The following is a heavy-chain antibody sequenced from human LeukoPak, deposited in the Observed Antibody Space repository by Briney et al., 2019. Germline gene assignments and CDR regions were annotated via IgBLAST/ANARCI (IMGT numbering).Heavy chain of an antibody. CDR3: AKGLVFHDNYFDN. J-gene: IGHJ4*02. V-gene: IGHV3-23*01. Sequence: PGDSLRLSCVASGFSFPTYAMNWVRQVPGKGLEWVSTIGGGDDSTSYADSVKGRFTISSDFSKNTLYLQMNSLRAEDTAVYFCAKGLVFHDNYFDNWGQGTLVTVSS. CDR2: IGGGDDST. D-gene: IGHD5/OR15-5a*01. CDR1: GFSFPTYA.